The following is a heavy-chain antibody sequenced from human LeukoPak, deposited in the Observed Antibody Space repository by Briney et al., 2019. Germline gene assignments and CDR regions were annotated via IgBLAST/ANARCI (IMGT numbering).Heavy chain of an antibody. Sequence: SETLSLTCTVSGASVNNYFWSWIRQCAGKGLEWIGRISFTGSTNHNPSLKSRVTMSVDTSKNQFSLKLTSVTAADTAVYYCARDSYVWGTYPGTSRFMGLDVWGQGALVTVSS. D-gene: IGHD3-16*02. CDR2: ISFTGST. CDR1: GASVNNYF. J-gene: IGHJ4*02. V-gene: IGHV4-4*07. CDR3: ARDSYVWGTYPGTSRFMGLDV.